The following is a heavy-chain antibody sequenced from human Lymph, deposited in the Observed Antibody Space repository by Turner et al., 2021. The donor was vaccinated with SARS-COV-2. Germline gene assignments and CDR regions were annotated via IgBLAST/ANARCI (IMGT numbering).Heavy chain of an antibody. Sequence: QVQLVESGGGVVQPGRSLRLSCAASGFTFSSYGRHWVRQAPGKGLGWVAVRSYDGSNKYYADSVKGRFTISRDNSKNTLYLQMNSLRAEDTAVYYCAKVRSIFGVVIGGMDVWGQGTTVTVSS. CDR1: GFTFSSYG. D-gene: IGHD3-3*01. J-gene: IGHJ6*02. CDR2: RSYDGSNK. CDR3: AKVRSIFGVVIGGMDV. V-gene: IGHV3-30*18.